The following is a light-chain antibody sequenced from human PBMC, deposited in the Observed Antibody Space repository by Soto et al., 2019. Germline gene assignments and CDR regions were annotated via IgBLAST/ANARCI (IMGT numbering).Light chain of an antibody. CDR3: AAWDASLGGFYV. Sequence: QSVLTQPPSASGTPGQRVTISCSGSSSNIGSNVVDWYQHLPGTAPKLLIYNDNVRPSGVPDRFSGSKSGTSASLAVSGLQSEDEADYYCAAWDASLGGFYVFGSGTKVTVL. CDR2: NDN. V-gene: IGLV1-44*01. J-gene: IGLJ1*01. CDR1: SSNIGSNV.